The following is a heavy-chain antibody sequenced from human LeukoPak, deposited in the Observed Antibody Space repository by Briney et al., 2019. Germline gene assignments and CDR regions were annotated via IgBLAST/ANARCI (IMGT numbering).Heavy chain of an antibody. CDR2: IFPIFGTG. CDR3: ARGGDSGSSDRPVYYYSMDV. V-gene: IGHV1-69*06. J-gene: IGHJ6*04. CDR1: GGTFSTYS. D-gene: IGHD1-26*01. Sequence: SVTVSCKSSGGTFSTYSISWVRQAPGQGLEWMGGIFPIFGTGNNEQQFHGRITITADTAPSTAYMELSSLRSQHTAVYYCARGGDSGSSDRPVYYYSMDVWGTGTTVTVSS.